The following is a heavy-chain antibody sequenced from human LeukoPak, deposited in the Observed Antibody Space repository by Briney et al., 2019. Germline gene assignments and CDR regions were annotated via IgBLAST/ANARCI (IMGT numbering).Heavy chain of an antibody. J-gene: IGHJ3*02. CDR1: GGSFSSSSYY. Sequence: SETLSLTCTVSGGSFSSSSYYWGWLRQPPGKGLEWIGSIYYSGSTYYNPSLKSRVTISVDTHKHQFSLKLSSVTAGDTAVYYCARSDGYGLVGIWGEGTMVTVSS. CDR2: IYYSGST. V-gene: IGHV4-39*01. CDR3: ARSDGYGLVGI. D-gene: IGHD3-10*01.